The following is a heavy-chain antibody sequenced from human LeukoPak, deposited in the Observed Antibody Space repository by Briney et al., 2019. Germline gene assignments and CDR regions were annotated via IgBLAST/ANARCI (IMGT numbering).Heavy chain of an antibody. CDR2: ISWNSGSI. CDR1: GFTFDDYA. Sequence: GGSLRLSCAASGFTFDDYAMHWVRQAPGKGLEWVSGISWNSGSIGYADSVKGRFTISRDNAKNSLYLQMNSLRAEDTALYYCARGYCSSTSCYRCDYWGQGTLVTVSS. D-gene: IGHD2-2*01. V-gene: IGHV3-9*01. CDR3: ARGYCSSTSCYRCDY. J-gene: IGHJ4*02.